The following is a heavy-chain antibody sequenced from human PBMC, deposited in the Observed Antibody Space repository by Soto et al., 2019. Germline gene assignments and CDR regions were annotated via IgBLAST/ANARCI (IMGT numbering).Heavy chain of an antibody. CDR2: ISIRGGDE. V-gene: IGHV3-30*03. CDR3: ARGTIVARQHLDY. D-gene: IGHD6-6*01. J-gene: IGHJ4*02. Sequence: QVQLVESGGGVVQPGTSLRLSCAASGFTFSSYAMHWARQAPGKGLEWVTVISIRGGDEYYAESVRGRFTISRDESKNTLYLQMDSLRVEDTAVYYCARGTIVARQHLDYWGQGTLVTVSS. CDR1: GFTFSSYA.